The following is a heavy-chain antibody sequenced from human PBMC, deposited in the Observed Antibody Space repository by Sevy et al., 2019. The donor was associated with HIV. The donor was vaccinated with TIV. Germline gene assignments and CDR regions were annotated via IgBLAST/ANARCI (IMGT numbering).Heavy chain of an antibody. CDR2: IYYTGST. V-gene: IGHV4-31*03. CDR3: ARALGNWNYPRFDR. Sequence: SETLSLTCTVSGGSISSDTHYWSWIRHLPGRGLEYMAYIYYTGSTYNNPSLKSRTSISIDTSKNQFSLRLSSVTAADTAIYYCARALGNWNYPRFDRWGQGTLVTVSS. D-gene: IGHD1-7*01. CDR1: GGSISSDTHY. J-gene: IGHJ5*02.